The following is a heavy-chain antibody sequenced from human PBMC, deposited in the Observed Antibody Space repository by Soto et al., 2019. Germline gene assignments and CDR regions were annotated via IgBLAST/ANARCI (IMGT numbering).Heavy chain of an antibody. CDR2: IYWDDDK. J-gene: IGHJ6*02. CDR1: GFSLSTSGVG. Sequence: QITLKESGPTLVKPTQTLTLTCTFSGFSLSTSGVGVGWIRQPPGKALEWLALIYWDDDKRYSPSLRSRLTISKDTPKNXVILXMXYMDPVDTATYYCIQSRCGGDCLQSYASHYYYGMDVWGQGTTVTVSS. CDR3: IQSRCGGDCLQSYASHYYYGMDV. V-gene: IGHV2-5*02. D-gene: IGHD2-21*02.